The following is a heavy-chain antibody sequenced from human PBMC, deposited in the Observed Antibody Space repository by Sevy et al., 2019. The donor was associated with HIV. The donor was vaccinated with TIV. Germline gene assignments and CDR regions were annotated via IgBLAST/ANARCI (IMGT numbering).Heavy chain of an antibody. Sequence: GGSLRLSCTASGFTFSNAWMTWVRQAPGKGLEWVGRIESKTDGGTTDYPAPVKGRFTISRDDSKNTLYLQMNSLKIEDTAIYYCTTDPIIVLLVTDGMDVWGQGTTVTVSS. D-gene: IGHD2-8*02. V-gene: IGHV3-15*04. J-gene: IGHJ6*02. CDR2: IESKTDGGTT. CDR1: GFTFSNAW. CDR3: TTDPIIVLLVTDGMDV.